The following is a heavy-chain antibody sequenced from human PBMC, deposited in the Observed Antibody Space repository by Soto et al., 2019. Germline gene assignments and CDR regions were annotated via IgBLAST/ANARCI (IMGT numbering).Heavy chain of an antibody. CDR2: IYSGGNP. D-gene: IGHD2-21*01. V-gene: IGHV3-53*01. CDR1: GFPFGGNY. Sequence: EERLVQSGGGLVQPGGSLRLSSAASGFPFGGNYMSWVRQAPGKGLELVSLIYSGGNPFYADSMKGRFTLSRDNSNNMLYLQMDSLRAEDTAVYYCARGPNSDCWGQGTLVIVSS. CDR3: ARGPNSDC. J-gene: IGHJ4*02.